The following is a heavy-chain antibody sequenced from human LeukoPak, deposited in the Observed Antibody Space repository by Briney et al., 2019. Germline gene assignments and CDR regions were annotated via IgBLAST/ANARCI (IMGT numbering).Heavy chain of an antibody. Sequence: PGRSLRLSCAASGFTFDDYAMHWVRQAPGKGLEWGSGISWNSGSIGYADSVKGRFTISRDNAKNSLYLQMNSLRAEDTALYYCAKENYYDSSGYPPAPYYYYGMDVWGQGTTVTVSS. J-gene: IGHJ6*02. CDR3: AKENYYDSSGYPPAPYYYYGMDV. D-gene: IGHD3-22*01. V-gene: IGHV3-9*01. CDR1: GFTFDDYA. CDR2: ISWNSGSI.